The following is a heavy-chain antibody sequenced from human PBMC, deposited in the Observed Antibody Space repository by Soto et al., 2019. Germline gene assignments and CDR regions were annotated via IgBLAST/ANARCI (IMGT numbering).Heavy chain of an antibody. J-gene: IGHJ6*02. CDR2: TYYRSKWYN. Sequence: QVQLQQSGPGLVKPSQTLSLTCAISGDSVSSNSAAWNWIRQSPSRGLEWLGRTYYRSKWYNDYAVSVKSRITINPDTSKNQFSLQLNSVTPEDTAVYYCARDEMLSGSSSWDGIFSGMDVWGQGTTVTVSS. V-gene: IGHV6-1*01. CDR3: ARDEMLSGSSSWDGIFSGMDV. CDR1: GDSVSSNSAA. D-gene: IGHD6-13*01.